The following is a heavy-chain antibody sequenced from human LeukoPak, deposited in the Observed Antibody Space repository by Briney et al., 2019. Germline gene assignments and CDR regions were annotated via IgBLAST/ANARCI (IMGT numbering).Heavy chain of an antibody. CDR2: MNPNSGNT. CDR3: ARGDRYFDWLLSLGSGSDAFDI. J-gene: IGHJ3*02. V-gene: IGHV1-8*01. D-gene: IGHD3-9*01. CDR1: GYTFTSYD. Sequence: ASVKVSCKASGYTFTSYDINWVRQATGQGLEWMGWMNPNSGNTGYAQKFQGRVTMTRNTSISTAYMELSSLRSEDTAVYYRARGDRYFDWLLSLGSGSDAFDIWGQGAMVTVSS.